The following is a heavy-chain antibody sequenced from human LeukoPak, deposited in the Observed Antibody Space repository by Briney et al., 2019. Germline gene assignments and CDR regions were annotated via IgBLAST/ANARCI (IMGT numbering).Heavy chain of an antibody. J-gene: IGHJ5*02. CDR1: GYSIISGYS. D-gene: IGHD2-2*02. CDR3: ARAYCSSTSCYTEGWFDP. CDR2: FHYSAST. Sequence: PSETLSLTCTVSGYSIISGYSWEWIRQPPGKGLEWIGSFHYSASTYYNPSLMSRVTISGDTSKNQFSLRLSSVTAADTAVYYCARAYCSSTSCYTEGWFDPWGQGTLVTVSS. V-gene: IGHV4-38-2*02.